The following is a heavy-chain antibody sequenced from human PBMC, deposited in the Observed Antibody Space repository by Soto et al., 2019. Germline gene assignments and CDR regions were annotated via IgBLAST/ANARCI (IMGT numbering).Heavy chain of an antibody. CDR1: GFTVSSNY. D-gene: IGHD6-13*01. V-gene: IGHV3-66*01. CDR3: ARVYSSSWTFDY. J-gene: IGHJ4*02. Sequence: GGSLRLSCAASGFTVSSNYMSWVRQAPGKGLEWVSVIYSGGSTYYADSVKGRFTTSRDNSKNTLYLQMNSLKAEDTAVYYCARVYSSSWTFDYWGQGTLVTVSS. CDR2: IYSGGST.